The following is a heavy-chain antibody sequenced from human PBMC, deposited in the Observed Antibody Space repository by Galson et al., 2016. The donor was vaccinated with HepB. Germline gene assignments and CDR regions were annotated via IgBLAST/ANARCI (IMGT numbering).Heavy chain of an antibody. CDR1: GYTFTSYF. CDR2: SHPSSAST. V-gene: IGHV1-46*01. D-gene: IGHD3-22*01. CDR3: ARYRGNYDSTGYYFDY. J-gene: IGHJ4*02. Sequence: SVKVSCKASGYTFTSYFIHWVRQAPGQGLPRMGASHPSSASTTYAHNFQGRVTMTRDTSTSTVSMELSSLRSEDTAVFYCARYRGNYDSTGYYFDYWGQGTLVTVSS.